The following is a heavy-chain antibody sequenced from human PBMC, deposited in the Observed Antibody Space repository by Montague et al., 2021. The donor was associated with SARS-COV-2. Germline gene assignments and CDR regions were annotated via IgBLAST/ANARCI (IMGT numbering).Heavy chain of an antibody. CDR2: ISSSSSSI. CDR3: VRGGACSGGKCNGGARD. Sequence: SLRLSCAASGFTFRSYTMNWARQSPGMGLEWVSFISSSSSSIYYADSLKGRFTISRDNAKNSLYLQMNSLRVEDTAVYYCVRGGACSGGKCNGGARDWGQGTLVTVSS. CDR1: GFTFRSYT. J-gene: IGHJ4*02. V-gene: IGHV3-21*01. D-gene: IGHD2-15*01.